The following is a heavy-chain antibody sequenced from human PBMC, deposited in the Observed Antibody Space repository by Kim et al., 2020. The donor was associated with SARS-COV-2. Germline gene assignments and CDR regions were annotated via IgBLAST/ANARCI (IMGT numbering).Heavy chain of an antibody. D-gene: IGHD2-21*02. J-gene: IGHJ2*01. V-gene: IGHV4-34*01. CDR3: ARGRGGDGWYFDL. CDR1: TGSFSGYY. Sequence: SETLSLTCAVYTGSFSGYYWSWIRQPPGKGLEWIGEINRDGSANYNPSLRSRVSISVDTSKNQFSLKPNSVTAADTAVYYCARGRGGDGWYFDLWGRDSLVTVSS. CDR2: INRDGSA.